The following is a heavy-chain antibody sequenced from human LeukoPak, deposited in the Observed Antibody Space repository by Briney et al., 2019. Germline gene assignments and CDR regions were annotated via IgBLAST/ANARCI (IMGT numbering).Heavy chain of an antibody. CDR1: GRSFSGYY. V-gene: IGHV4-34*01. D-gene: IGHD3-10*01. CDR2: INHSGST. J-gene: IGHJ4*02. CDR3: ARAVLLWFGELYYFDY. Sequence: SETLSLTCAVYGRSFSGYYWSWIRQPPGKGLEWIGEINHSGSTNYNPSLKSRVTISVDTSKNQFSLKLSSVTAADTAVYYCARAVLLWFGELYYFDYWGQGTLVTVSS.